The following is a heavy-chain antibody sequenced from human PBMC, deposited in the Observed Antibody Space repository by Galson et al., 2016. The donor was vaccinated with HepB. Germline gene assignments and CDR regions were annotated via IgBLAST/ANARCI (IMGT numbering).Heavy chain of an antibody. CDR1: GFTFSNYG. Sequence: SLRLSCAASGFTFSNYGMHWVRQAPGKGLEWVAVIWSDGSKDFYGDSVKGRFTISRDDSKNTQYLQMNSLRAEDTAVYYCATLESSAYAFGMWGQGTMVTVPS. V-gene: IGHV3-33*01. J-gene: IGHJ3*02. D-gene: IGHD3-16*02. CDR3: ATLESSAYAFGM. CDR2: IWSDGSKD.